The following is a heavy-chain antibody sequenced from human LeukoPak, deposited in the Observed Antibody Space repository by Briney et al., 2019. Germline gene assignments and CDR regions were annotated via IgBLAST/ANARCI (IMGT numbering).Heavy chain of an antibody. CDR2: IGAYNGNT. Sequence: ASVKVSCKASGYTFTSYGISWVRQAPGQGLGWMGWIGAYNGNTNYAQKLQGRVTMTTDTSTSTAYMELRSLRSDDTAVYYCARDFDPSTVTTSLPFDYWGQGTLVTVSS. CDR3: ARDFDPSTVTTSLPFDY. J-gene: IGHJ4*02. V-gene: IGHV1-18*01. CDR1: GYTFTSYG. D-gene: IGHD4-17*01.